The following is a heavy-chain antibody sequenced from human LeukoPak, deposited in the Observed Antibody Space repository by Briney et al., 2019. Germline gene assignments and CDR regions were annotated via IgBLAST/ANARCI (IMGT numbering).Heavy chain of an antibody. Sequence: GASVRVSCKVSGYTLTELSMHWVRQAPGKGLEWMGGFDPEDGETIYAQKFQGRVTMTEDTSTDTAYVELSSLRSEDTAVYYCATSASIVVVPAAMVYWGQGTLVTVSS. CDR2: FDPEDGET. CDR3: ATSASIVVVPAAMVY. D-gene: IGHD2-2*01. V-gene: IGHV1-24*01. J-gene: IGHJ4*02. CDR1: GYTLTELS.